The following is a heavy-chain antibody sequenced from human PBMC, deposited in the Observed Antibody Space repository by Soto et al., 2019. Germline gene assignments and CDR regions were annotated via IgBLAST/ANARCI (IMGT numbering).Heavy chain of an antibody. Sequence: GASVKVSCKASGGTFSSYAISWVRQAPGQGLEWMGGIIPIFGTANYAQKFQGRVTITADESTSTAYMELSSLRSEDTAVYYCAREKRSFGVVISNYGRDIWDPESTGTV. CDR1: GGTFSSYA. CDR3: AREKRSFGVVISNYGRDI. J-gene: IGHJ6*02. CDR2: IIPIFGTA. V-gene: IGHV1-69*13. D-gene: IGHD3-3*01.